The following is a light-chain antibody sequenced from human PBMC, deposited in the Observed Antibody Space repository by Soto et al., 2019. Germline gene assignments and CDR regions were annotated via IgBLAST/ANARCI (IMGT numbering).Light chain of an antibody. J-gene: IGLJ3*02. Sequence: SVLSQPPSASGSPGQSVTISCTGTSSDVGHYNSVSWYQQHPGKAPKLPIYEVSQRPSGVPDRFSGLKSGNTASLTVSGLQADDEADYYCSSYTVSGNWVFGGGTKVTVL. V-gene: IGLV2-8*01. CDR1: SSDVGHYNS. CDR3: SSYTVSGNWV. CDR2: EVS.